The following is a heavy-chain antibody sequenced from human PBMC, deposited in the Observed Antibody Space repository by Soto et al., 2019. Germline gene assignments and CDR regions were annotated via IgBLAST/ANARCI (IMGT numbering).Heavy chain of an antibody. V-gene: IGHV3-30*04. Sequence: QVQLVESGGGVVQPGRSLRLSCAASGFSISRSAMHWVRQAPGKGLEWVAVIAYDGSNRWYADSAKGRFTISRDNSKNTVYLQMSSLRGEDTAVYSCARDLQAGTDNVNWFAPGAREPWSPSPQ. CDR3: ARDLQAGTDNVNWFAP. J-gene: IGHJ5*02. D-gene: IGHD1-1*01. CDR1: GFSISRSA. CDR2: IAYDGSNR.